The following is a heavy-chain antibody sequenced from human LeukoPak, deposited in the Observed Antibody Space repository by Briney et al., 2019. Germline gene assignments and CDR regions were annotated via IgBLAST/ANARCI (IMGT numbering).Heavy chain of an antibody. Sequence: SVKVSCTASGGTFSSYAISWVRQAPGQGLEWMGRIIPIFGTANYAQKFQGRVTITTDESTSTAYMELSSLISEDTAVYYCARGPYGDYEPFGFDYWGQGTLVTVSS. V-gene: IGHV1-69*05. CDR3: ARGPYGDYEPFGFDY. D-gene: IGHD4-17*01. CDR1: GGTFSSYA. J-gene: IGHJ4*02. CDR2: IIPIFGTA.